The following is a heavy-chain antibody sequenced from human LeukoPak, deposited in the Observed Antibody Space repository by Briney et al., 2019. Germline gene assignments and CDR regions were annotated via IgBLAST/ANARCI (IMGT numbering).Heavy chain of an antibody. V-gene: IGHV4-59*11. D-gene: IGHD1-14*01. Sequence: SETLSHTCTVSGGSISSHYWSWIRQPPGKGLEWIGYIYYSGSTNYNPSLKSRVTISVDTSKNQFSLKLSSVTAADTAVYYCARTGSRRYYYYMDGWGKGTTVTVSS. CDR3: ARTGSRRYYYYMDG. CDR1: GGSISSHY. J-gene: IGHJ6*03. CDR2: IYYSGST.